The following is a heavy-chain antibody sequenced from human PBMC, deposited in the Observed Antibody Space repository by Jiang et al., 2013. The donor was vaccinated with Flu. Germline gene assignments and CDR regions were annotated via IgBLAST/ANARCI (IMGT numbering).Heavy chain of an antibody. D-gene: IGHD3-10*01. CDR3: ASASGGSWRERLDY. V-gene: IGHV1-46*01. Sequence: GAEVKKPGASVKVSCKASGYTFTTYYIHWVRQAPGQGLEWMGIINPSGGSTTYAQKFQDRVTMTRDTSTSTFYMELSSLRSEDTAVYYCASASGGSWRERLDYWGQGALVTVSS. CDR1: GYTFTTYY. J-gene: IGHJ4*02. CDR2: INPSGGST.